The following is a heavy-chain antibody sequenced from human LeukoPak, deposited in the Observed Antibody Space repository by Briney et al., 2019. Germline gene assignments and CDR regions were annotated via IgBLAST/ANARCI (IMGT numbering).Heavy chain of an antibody. J-gene: IGHJ4*02. D-gene: IGHD6-19*01. V-gene: IGHV4-59*12. Sequence: SETLSLTCSVSGGSISSLYWSWIRQPPGKGLEWIGYIYYTGSTNYNPSLKSRVTMFVDMSKNQFSLRLSSVTAADTAVYYCARDLGSSGWYGDYFDYWGQGTLVTVSS. CDR1: GGSISSLY. CDR3: ARDLGSSGWYGDYFDY. CDR2: IYYTGST.